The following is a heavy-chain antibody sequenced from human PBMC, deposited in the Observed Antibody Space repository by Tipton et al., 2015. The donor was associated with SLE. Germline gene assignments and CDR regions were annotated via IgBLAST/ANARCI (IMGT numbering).Heavy chain of an antibody. CDR3: ATRYYDYIWGGSRKYFFDY. CDR2: IYTSGST. Sequence: TLSLTCTVSGDSISGDYWSWIRQPAGKGLEWIGRIYTSGSTNYNPSLKSRVSMSVDTSKNQFSLRLASVTTADTAVYYCATRYYDYIWGGSRKYFFDYWGQGALVTVSS. J-gene: IGHJ4*02. V-gene: IGHV4-4*07. CDR1: GDSISGDY. D-gene: IGHD3-16*01.